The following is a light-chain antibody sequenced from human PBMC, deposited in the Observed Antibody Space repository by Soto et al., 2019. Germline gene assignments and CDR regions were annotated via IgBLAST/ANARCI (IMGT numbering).Light chain of an antibody. CDR2: DVS. CDR1: SSDVGGYNY. CDR3: CSYTSDSSYV. V-gene: IGLV2-11*01. J-gene: IGLJ1*01. Sequence: QSVLTQPRSVSGSPGQSVTISCTGTSSDVGGYNYVSWYQQHPGKAPKLMIYDVSKRPSGVPDRFSGSKSGNTASLTISGLQAEDEADYYCCSYTSDSSYVFGSGTKLTVL.